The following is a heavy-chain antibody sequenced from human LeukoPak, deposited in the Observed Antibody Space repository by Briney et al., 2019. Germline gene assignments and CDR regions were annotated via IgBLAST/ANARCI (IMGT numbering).Heavy chain of an antibody. D-gene: IGHD3-9*01. V-gene: IGHV3-9*01. CDR3: AKGGGLYFDWLFDY. J-gene: IGHJ4*02. CDR2: IDWNSGTI. Sequence: GGSLRLSCAASGFTFDNFAMYWVRQAPGKGLEWVSGIDWNSGTIRYADSVKGRSTISRETAKKSLYLQMSDLRPEDTAFYYCAKGGGLYFDWLFDYWGQGVLVTVSS. CDR1: GFTFDNFA.